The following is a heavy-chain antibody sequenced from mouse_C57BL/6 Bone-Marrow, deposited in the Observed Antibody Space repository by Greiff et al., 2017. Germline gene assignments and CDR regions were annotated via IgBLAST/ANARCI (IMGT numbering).Heavy chain of an antibody. Sequence: EVKLVESGPGLAKPSQTLSLTCSVTGYSITSDYWNWIRKFPGNKLEYMGYISYSGSTYYNPSLKSRISITRDTSKNQYYLQLNSVTTEDTATYSCARSHYYGSSPFDYWGQGTTLTVSS. CDR3: ARSHYYGSSPFDY. CDR1: GYSITSDY. CDR2: ISYSGST. J-gene: IGHJ2*01. D-gene: IGHD1-1*01. V-gene: IGHV3-8*01.